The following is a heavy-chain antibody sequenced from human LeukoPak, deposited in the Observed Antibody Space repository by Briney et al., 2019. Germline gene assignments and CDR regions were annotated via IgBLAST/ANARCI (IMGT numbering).Heavy chain of an antibody. Sequence: ASAKVSCKASGHTFTGYYMHWVRQAPGQGLEWMGWINPNSGGTNYAQKFQGRVTMTRDTSISTAYMELCRLRSDDTAVYYCARDQHIVVVPAAIGYYYYYMDVWGKGTTVTVSS. CDR3: ARDQHIVVVPAAIGYYYYYMDV. CDR1: GHTFTGYY. V-gene: IGHV1-2*02. J-gene: IGHJ6*03. D-gene: IGHD2-2*02. CDR2: INPNSGGT.